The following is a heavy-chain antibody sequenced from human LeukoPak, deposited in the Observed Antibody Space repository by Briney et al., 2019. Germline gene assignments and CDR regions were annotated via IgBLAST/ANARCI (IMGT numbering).Heavy chain of an antibody. J-gene: IGHJ3*02. CDR3: ATEAHDAFDI. Sequence: PSETLSLTCTVSGGSISSSSYYWGWIRQPPGKGLEWIGSICYSGSTYYNPSLKSRVTISVDTSKNQFSLKLSSVTAADTAVYYCATEAHDAFDIWGQGTMVTVSS. V-gene: IGHV4-39*07. CDR2: ICYSGST. CDR1: GGSISSSSYY.